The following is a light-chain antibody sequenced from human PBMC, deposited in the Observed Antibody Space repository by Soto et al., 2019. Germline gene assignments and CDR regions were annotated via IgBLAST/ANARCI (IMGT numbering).Light chain of an antibody. CDR1: SSDVGGYNY. CDR3: SSYAGSSNV. CDR2: EVN. V-gene: IGLV2-8*01. Sequence: SVLTQPPSASGAPGQSVAISRPGTSSDVGGYNYVSWYQQHPGKAPKLMIYEVNKRPSGVPDRFSGSKSGNTASLTVSGLEAEDEADYYCSSYAGSSNVFGTGTKVTVL. J-gene: IGLJ1*01.